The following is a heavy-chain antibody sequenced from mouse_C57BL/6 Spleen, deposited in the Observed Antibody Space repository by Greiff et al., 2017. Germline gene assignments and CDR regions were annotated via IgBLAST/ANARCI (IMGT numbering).Heavy chain of an antibody. D-gene: IGHD2-3*01. V-gene: IGHV1-59*01. J-gene: IGHJ4*01. CDR2: IDPSDSYT. CDR1: GYTFTSYW. Sequence: QVQLQQPGAELVRPGTSVKLSCKASGYTFTSYWMHWVKQRPGQGLEWIGVIDPSDSYTNYKQKFKGKATLTVETSSSTAYMPLISLTSEESAVYYCARSLYEGLGAMDYWGQGTSVTVSS. CDR3: ARSLYEGLGAMDY.